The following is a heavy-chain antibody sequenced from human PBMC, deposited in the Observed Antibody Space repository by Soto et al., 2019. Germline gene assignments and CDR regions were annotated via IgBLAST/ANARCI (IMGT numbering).Heavy chain of an antibody. CDR3: ARLEGYDFWSGHYYFDY. D-gene: IGHD3-3*01. CDR1: GGSISSYY. V-gene: IGHV4-59*08. J-gene: IGHJ4*02. Sequence: SETLSLTCTVAGGSISSYYWSWIRQPPGKGLEWIGYIYYSGSTNYNPSLKSRVTISVDTSKNQFSLKLSSVTAADTAVYYCARLEGYDFWSGHYYFDYWGQGTLVTVSS. CDR2: IYYSGST.